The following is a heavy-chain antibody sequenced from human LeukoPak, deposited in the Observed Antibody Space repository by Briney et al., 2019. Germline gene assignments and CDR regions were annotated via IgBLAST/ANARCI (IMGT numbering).Heavy chain of an antibody. Sequence: PGGSLRLSCAASGFTFSTYTMSWVRQAPGKGLEWVSSISSSSSQIYYADSVKGRFTISRDNAKNALYLQMNSLRVEDTAVYYCAAGTPDYWGQGTLVTVSS. D-gene: IGHD1-7*01. V-gene: IGHV3-21*01. CDR3: AAGTPDY. CDR1: GFTFSTYT. CDR2: ISSSSSQI. J-gene: IGHJ4*02.